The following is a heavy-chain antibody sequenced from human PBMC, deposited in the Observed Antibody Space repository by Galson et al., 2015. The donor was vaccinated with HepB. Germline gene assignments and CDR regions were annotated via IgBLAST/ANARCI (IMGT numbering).Heavy chain of an antibody. CDR1: GYTFTSYG. CDR2: ISAYNGNT. V-gene: IGHV1-18*04. D-gene: IGHD1-26*01. CDR3: ARDRSAFRIVGATVRDAFDI. J-gene: IGHJ3*02. Sequence: SVKVSCKASGYTFTSYGISWVRQAPGQGLEWMGWISAYNGNTNYAQKLQGRVTMTTDTSTSTAYMELRSLRSDDTAVYYCARDRSAFRIVGATVRDAFDIWGQGTMVTVSS.